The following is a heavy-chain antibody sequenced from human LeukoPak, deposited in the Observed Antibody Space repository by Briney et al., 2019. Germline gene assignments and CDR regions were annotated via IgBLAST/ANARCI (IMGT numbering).Heavy chain of an antibody. V-gene: IGHV1-2*02. J-gene: IGHJ4*02. D-gene: IGHD3-3*01. CDR2: INPNSGGT. Sequence: ASVKVSCKASGYTFTGYYMHWVRQAPGQGLEWMGWINPNSGGTNYAQKFQGRVTMTRDTSISTAYMELSRLRSDDTAVYYCARVRFGVVSYFDYWGQGTLVTVSS. CDR3: ARVRFGVVSYFDY. CDR1: GYTFTGYY.